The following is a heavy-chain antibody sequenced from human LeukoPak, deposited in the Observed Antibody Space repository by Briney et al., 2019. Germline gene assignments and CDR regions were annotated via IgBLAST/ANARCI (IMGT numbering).Heavy chain of an antibody. D-gene: IGHD1-26*01. CDR3: ARGLVVGGTGVWAFDI. J-gene: IGHJ3*02. Sequence: PGGSLRLSCAASGFTFSTYAMSWVRQAPGKGLEWVSVIYKVGNTFYADFVKGRFTISRDNPKNTLYLQMNSLRAEDTALYYCARGLVVGGTGVWAFDIWGQGTMVTVSS. CDR1: GFTFSTYA. CDR2: IYKVGNT. V-gene: IGHV3-66*01.